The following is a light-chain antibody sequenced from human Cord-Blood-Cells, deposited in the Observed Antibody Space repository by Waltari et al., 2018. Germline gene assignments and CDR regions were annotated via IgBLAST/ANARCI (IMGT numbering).Light chain of an antibody. CDR1: SGHSSYI. CDR3: ETWDSNTWV. V-gene: IGLV4-60*03. Sequence: QPVLTQSSSASATLGSSVTLTCTLCSGHSSYIIAWHQQQPGKAPRYLMKLEGSGSYNKGSGVPDRCSGSSSGADRYLTISNHQSEDEADYYCETWDSNTWVFGGGTKLTVL. J-gene: IGLJ3*02. CDR2: LEGSGSY.